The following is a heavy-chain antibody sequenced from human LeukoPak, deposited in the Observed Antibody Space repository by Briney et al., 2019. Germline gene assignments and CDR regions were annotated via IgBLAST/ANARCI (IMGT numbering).Heavy chain of an antibody. Sequence: ASVKVSCKASGYTFTAHYLHWVRQAPGQGLEWMAWINHNSGGTKYAEKFQGRVTVTGDTSTSTAYMELSRLRSDDTAVYYCARGTDYGDYGGTWFYYYYMDVWGEGTTVTVSS. CDR3: ARGTDYGDYGGTWFYYYYMDV. V-gene: IGHV1-2*02. CDR2: INHNSGGT. CDR1: GYTFTAHY. J-gene: IGHJ6*03. D-gene: IGHD4-17*01.